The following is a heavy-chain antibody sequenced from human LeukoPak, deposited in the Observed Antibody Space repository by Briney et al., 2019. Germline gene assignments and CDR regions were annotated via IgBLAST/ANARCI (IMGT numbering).Heavy chain of an antibody. CDR2: IYPGDSDT. V-gene: IGHV5-51*01. Sequence: GESLKISCKGSGYSFTSYWIGWVRQMPGKGLEWMGIIYPGDSDTRYSPSFQGQVTISADKSISTAYLQWSSLKASDTAMYYCARRLGYCSGGSCSGMDVWGQGPTVTVSS. D-gene: IGHD2-15*01. CDR1: GYSFTSYW. J-gene: IGHJ6*02. CDR3: ARRLGYCSGGSCSGMDV.